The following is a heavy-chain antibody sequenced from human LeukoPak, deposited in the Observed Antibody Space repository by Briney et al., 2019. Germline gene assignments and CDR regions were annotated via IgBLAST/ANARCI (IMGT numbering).Heavy chain of an antibody. CDR1: GFTFSSYE. D-gene: IGHD3-3*01. CDR2: ISSSGSTI. Sequence: RGSLRLSCAASGFTFSSYEMNWVRQAPGKGLEWVSYISSSGSTIYYADSVKGRFTISRDNAKNSLYLQMNSLRAEDTAVYYCASSMGVFGVVINHYFDYWGQGTLVTVSS. CDR3: ASSMGVFGVVINHYFDY. V-gene: IGHV3-48*03. J-gene: IGHJ4*02.